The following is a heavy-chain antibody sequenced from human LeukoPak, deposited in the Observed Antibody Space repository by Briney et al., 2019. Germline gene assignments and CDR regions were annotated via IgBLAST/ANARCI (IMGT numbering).Heavy chain of an antibody. CDR3: ARLDDFWSPFDP. J-gene: IGHJ5*02. V-gene: IGHV4-59*08. D-gene: IGHD3-3*01. CDR1: GGSISSYY. CDR2: IYYSGST. Sequence: SETLSLTCTVSGGSISSYYWSWIRQPPGKGLEWIGYIYYSGSTNYNPSLKSRVTISVDTSKSQFSLKLSSVTAADTAVYYCARLDDFWSPFDPWGQGTLVTVSS.